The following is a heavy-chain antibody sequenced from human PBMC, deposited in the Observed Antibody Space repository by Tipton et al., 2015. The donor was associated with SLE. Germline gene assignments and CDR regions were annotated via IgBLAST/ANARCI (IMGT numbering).Heavy chain of an antibody. CDR3: AKGGIAAAFDP. J-gene: IGHJ5*02. V-gene: IGHV3-21*04. CDR2: ISSSSSYI. D-gene: IGHD6-13*01. CDR1: GFTFSSYS. Sequence: SLRLSCAASGFTFSSYSMNWVRQAPGKGLEWVSSISSSSSYIYYADSVKGRFTISRDNAKNTLYLQMNSLRAEDTAVYYCAKGGIAAAFDPWGQGTLVTVSS.